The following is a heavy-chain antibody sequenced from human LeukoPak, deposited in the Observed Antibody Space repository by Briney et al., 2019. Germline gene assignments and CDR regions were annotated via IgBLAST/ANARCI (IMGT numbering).Heavy chain of an antibody. V-gene: IGHV3-74*01. CDR2: IHSDGIGT. CDR1: GFTFSSYW. D-gene: IGHD3-16*02. J-gene: IGHJ3*02. Sequence: GGSLRLSCAASGFTFSSYWMHWIRQAPGKGLVWVSRIHSDGIGTSYADSVRGRFTISRDNAKNTLYLQMNSLRAEDTAVYYCAREGGFGYDDAFDTWGHGTTVTVSS. CDR3: AREGGFGYDDAFDT.